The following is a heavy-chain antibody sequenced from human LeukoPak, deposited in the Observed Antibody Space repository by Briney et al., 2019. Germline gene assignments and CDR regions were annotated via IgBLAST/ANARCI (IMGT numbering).Heavy chain of an antibody. CDR2: IFHSGNT. CDR3: ARGEAARGGWGDYFDY. CDR1: GDSMTTYY. Sequence: SETLSLTCTVSGDSMTTYYWSWIRQPPGKGLEWIGHIFHSGNTNYNPSLKSRVTISVDTSKNQFSLKLSSVTAADTAVYYCARGEAARGGWGDYFDYWGQGTLVTVSS. D-gene: IGHD6-6*01. V-gene: IGHV4-59*12. J-gene: IGHJ4*02.